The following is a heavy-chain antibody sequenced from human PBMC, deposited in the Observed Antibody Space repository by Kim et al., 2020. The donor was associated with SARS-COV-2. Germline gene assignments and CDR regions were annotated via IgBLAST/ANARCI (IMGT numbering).Heavy chain of an antibody. J-gene: IGHJ3*02. CDR3: ARDFRTRVVVITTDGSSVGAFDI. CDR2: IIPIFGTA. V-gene: IGHV1-69*13. D-gene: IGHD3-22*01. CDR1: GGTFSSYA. Sequence: SVKVSCKASGGTFSSYAISWVRQAPGQGLEWMGGIIPIFGTANYAQKFQGRVTITADESTSTAYMELSSLRSEDTAVYYCARDFRTRVVVITTDGSSVGAFDIWGQGTMVTVSS.